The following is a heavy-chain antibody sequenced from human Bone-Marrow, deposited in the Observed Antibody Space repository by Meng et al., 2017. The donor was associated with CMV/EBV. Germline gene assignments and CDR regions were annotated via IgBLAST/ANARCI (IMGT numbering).Heavy chain of an antibody. CDR1: GFTFSSYG. Sequence: GESLKISCAASGFTFSSYGMHWVRQAPGKELEWVAVIWYDGSNKYYADSVKGRFTISRDNSKNTLYLQMNSLRAEDTAVYYCAKDGEYQLLLHYDFWSGTLDVWGQGTTVTVSS. J-gene: IGHJ6*02. V-gene: IGHV3-33*06. D-gene: IGHD3-3*01. CDR3: AKDGEYQLLLHYDFWSGTLDV. CDR2: IWYDGSNK.